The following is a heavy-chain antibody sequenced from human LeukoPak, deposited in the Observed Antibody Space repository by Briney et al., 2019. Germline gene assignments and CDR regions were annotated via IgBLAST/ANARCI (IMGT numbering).Heavy chain of an antibody. D-gene: IGHD5-24*01. J-gene: IGHJ4*02. Sequence: ASVKVSCKASGGTFSSYAISWVRQAPGQGLEWMGRIIPILGIANYAQKSQGRVTITADKSTSTAYMELSSLRSEDTAVYYCARGGLQIDYWGQGTLVTVSS. CDR1: GGTFSSYA. CDR3: ARGGLQIDY. CDR2: IIPILGIA. V-gene: IGHV1-69*04.